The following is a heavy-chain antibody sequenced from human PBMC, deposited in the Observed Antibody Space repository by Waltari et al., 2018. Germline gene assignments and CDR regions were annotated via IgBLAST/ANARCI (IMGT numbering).Heavy chain of an antibody. CDR2: CNRDGSSI. J-gene: IGHJ2*01. CDR3: ARGARRTTVTTGWWYFDV. Sequence: QVPGKGLVWVARCNRDGSSISYAYTVKGRFTIYKDNARSTVYLQMNSLRDDDTAIYYCARGARRTTVTTGWWYFDVWGRGTLVTFSS. D-gene: IGHD4-17*01. V-gene: IGHV3-74*01.